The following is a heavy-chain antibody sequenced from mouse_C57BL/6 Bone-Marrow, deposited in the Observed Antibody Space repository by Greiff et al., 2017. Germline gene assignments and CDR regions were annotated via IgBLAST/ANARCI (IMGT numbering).Heavy chain of an antibody. Sequence: QVQLQQSGPGLVQPSQSLSITCTVSGFSLTSYGVHWVRQSPGKGLEWLGVIWSGGSTDYNAAFISRLSISKDNSKSQVFFKMNSLQADDTAIYXCARGRDYYGSSYNYAMDYWGQGTSVTVSS. D-gene: IGHD1-1*01. CDR1: GFSLTSYG. J-gene: IGHJ4*01. CDR3: ARGRDYYGSSYNYAMDY. CDR2: IWSGGST. V-gene: IGHV2-2*01.